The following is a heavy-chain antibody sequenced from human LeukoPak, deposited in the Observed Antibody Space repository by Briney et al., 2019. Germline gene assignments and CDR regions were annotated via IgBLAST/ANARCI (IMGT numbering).Heavy chain of an antibody. V-gene: IGHV1-2*04. CDR2: INPNSGGT. J-gene: IGHJ4*02. D-gene: IGHD6-19*01. CDR3: ASGGSVAVEDYYFDY. Sequence: ASVKVSCKASGYAFTGYYMHWVRQAPGQGLEWMGWINPNSGGTNYAQKFQGWVTMTRDTSISIAYMELSRLRSDDTAVYYCASGGSVAVEDYYFDYWGQGTLVTVSS. CDR1: GYAFTGYY.